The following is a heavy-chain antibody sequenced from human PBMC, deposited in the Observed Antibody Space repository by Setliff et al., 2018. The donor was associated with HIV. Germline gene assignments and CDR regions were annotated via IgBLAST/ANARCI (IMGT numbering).Heavy chain of an antibody. Sequence: SETLSLTCTVSGGSISSRDYYWGWIRQPPGKGLEWIGSINHNGNTYYSPSLKTRVTISVDTSKKQFSLKLNSETASDTATYYCARLFQWMSYSFDICGQGKMVTVSS. D-gene: IGHD1-26*01. CDR3: ARLFQWMSYSFDI. V-gene: IGHV4-39*01. CDR2: INHNGNT. CDR1: GGSISSRDYY. J-gene: IGHJ3*02.